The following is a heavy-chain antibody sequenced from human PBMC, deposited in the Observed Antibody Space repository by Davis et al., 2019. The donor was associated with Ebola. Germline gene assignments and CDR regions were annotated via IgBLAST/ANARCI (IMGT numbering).Heavy chain of an antibody. V-gene: IGHV3-21*01. J-gene: IGHJ3*02. CDR1: GFTFSTYT. Sequence: GESLNISCAASGFTFSTYTMTWVRQAPGTGLEWVSSISFSSAFIYYADSVKGRFTVSRDNAKNSLSLQMNSLRAEDTAVYYCAGGESGWDASDIWGRGTMVTVSS. CDR3: AGGESGWDASDI. D-gene: IGHD6-19*01. CDR2: ISFSSAFI.